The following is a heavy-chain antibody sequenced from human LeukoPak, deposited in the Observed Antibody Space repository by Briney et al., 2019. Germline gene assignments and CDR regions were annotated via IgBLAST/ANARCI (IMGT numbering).Heavy chain of an antibody. J-gene: IGHJ6*03. CDR2: IKEDGSEK. Sequence: GGSLRLSCAASGFTLTTYWMTWVRQAPGKGLEWVANIKEDGSEKYYVDSVKGRFTISRDNAKNSLYLQMNSLRAEDTAVYYCARGGYYYYYMDVWGKGTTVTVSS. CDR3: ARGGYYYYYMDV. V-gene: IGHV3-7*01. CDR1: GFTLTTYW.